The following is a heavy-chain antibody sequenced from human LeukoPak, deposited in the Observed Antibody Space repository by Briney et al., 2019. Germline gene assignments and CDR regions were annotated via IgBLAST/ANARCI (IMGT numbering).Heavy chain of an antibody. J-gene: IGHJ4*02. V-gene: IGHV3-48*01. D-gene: IGHD6-13*01. CDR3: ASLSGQQLVPFDY. CDR1: GFTCSDYS. CDR2: ISSSGFAI. Sequence: GGSLRLSCAVSGFTCSDYSMNWVRQAPGKGLEWVSYISSSGFAINYADSVKGRFTISRDNSKNTLYLQMNSLRAEDTAVYYCASLSGQQLVPFDYWGQGTLVTVSS.